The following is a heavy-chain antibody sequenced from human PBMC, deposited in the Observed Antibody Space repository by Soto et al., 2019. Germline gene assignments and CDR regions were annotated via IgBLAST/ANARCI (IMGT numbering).Heavy chain of an antibody. J-gene: IGHJ4*02. CDR2: ISGGGGSTI. CDR1: GFTFSDYY. V-gene: IGHV3-11*01. CDR3: ARQRGYYDSSGLDH. Sequence: LRLSCAASGFTFSDYYMTWIRQAPGKGLEWVSYISGGGGSTIYYADSVKGRFTISRVNAKNSLYLQMNSLRAEDTAVYYCARQRGYYDSSGLDHWGQGTLVTVS. D-gene: IGHD3-22*01.